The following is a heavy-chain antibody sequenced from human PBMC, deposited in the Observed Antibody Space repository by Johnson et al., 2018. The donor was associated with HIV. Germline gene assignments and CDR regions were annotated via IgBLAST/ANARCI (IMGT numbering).Heavy chain of an antibody. D-gene: IGHD4-23*01. Sequence: QVQLVESGGDVVQPGRSLRLSCAASGFTFSSYAMHWVRQAPGKGLEWVAVISYDGSNKYYADSVKGRFTISRDNSKNTLYCQMNSLRAEDTAVYYCARDQGTPIIGGVAFDIWGQGTVVTVSS. CDR2: ISYDGSNK. CDR1: GFTFSSYA. V-gene: IGHV3-30*14. CDR3: ARDQGTPIIGGVAFDI. J-gene: IGHJ3*02.